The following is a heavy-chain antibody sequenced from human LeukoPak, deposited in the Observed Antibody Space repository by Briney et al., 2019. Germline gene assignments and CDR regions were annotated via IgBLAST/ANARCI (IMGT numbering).Heavy chain of an antibody. D-gene: IGHD6-25*01. V-gene: IGHV3-7*01. J-gene: IGHJ4*02. Sequence: GGSLRLSCAASGFTFSNYWMSWVRQAPGKGLGWVADIKEDGSEKHYVDSVKGRFTISRDNAKDSLYLQMNSLRAEDSAVYFCAHSGSYFDYWGQGTLVTVSS. CDR3: AHSGSYFDY. CDR2: IKEDGSEK. CDR1: GFTFSNYW.